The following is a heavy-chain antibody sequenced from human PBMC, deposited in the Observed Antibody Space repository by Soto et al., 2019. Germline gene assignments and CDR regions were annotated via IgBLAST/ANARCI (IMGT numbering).Heavy chain of an antibody. J-gene: IGHJ4*02. V-gene: IGHV4-39*01. CDR1: GGSISSSSYY. Sequence: SETLSLTCTVSGGSISSSSYYWGWIRQPPGKGLEWIGSIYYSGSTYYNPSLKSRVTISVDTSKNQFSLKLSSVTAADTAVYYCARLKRVICDYWGQGTLVTVSS. CDR2: IYYSGST. CDR3: ARLKRVICDY. D-gene: IGHD2-21*01.